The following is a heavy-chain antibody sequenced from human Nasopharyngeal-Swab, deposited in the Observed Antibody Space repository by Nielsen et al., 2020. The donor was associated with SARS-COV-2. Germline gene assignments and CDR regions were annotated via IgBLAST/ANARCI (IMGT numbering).Heavy chain of an antibody. V-gene: IGHV1-46*01. CDR3: ARDPTPAVDSSSSLDYYYGMDV. Sequence: ASVKVSCKASGYTFTSYYMHWVRQAPAQGLEWMGIINPSGGSTSYAQKFQGRVTMTRDTSTSTVYMELSSLRSEDTAVYYCARDPTPAVDSSSSLDYYYGMDVWGQGTTVTVSS. D-gene: IGHD6-6*01. CDR2: INPSGGST. CDR1: GYTFTSYY. J-gene: IGHJ6*02.